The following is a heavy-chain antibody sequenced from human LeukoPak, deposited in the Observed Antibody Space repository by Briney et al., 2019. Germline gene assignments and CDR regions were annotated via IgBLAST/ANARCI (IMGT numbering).Heavy chain of an antibody. CDR1: GFTFSSYA. Sequence: GESLRLSCAASGFTFSSYAMHWVRQAPGKGLEWVAVISYDGSNKYYADSVKGRFTISRDNSKNTLYLQMNSLRVEDTALYYCARVRVGSGSSHAADACDIWGQGTMVAVSS. CDR3: ARVRVGSGSSHAADACDI. V-gene: IGHV3-30*04. J-gene: IGHJ3*02. CDR2: ISYDGSNK. D-gene: IGHD1-26*01.